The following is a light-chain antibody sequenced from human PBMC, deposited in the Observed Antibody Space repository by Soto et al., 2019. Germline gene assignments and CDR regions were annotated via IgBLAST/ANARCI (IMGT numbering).Light chain of an antibody. Sequence: QSALTQPASVSGSPGQSITISCTGTSSDVGGYNYVSWYQQHPGKAPKLMIYEVSNRPSGVSNRFSGSKSGNTASLTISGLQAEDEADYYCSAYTNRGTVDVFGPGTKLTVL. V-gene: IGLV2-14*01. CDR3: SAYTNRGTVDV. CDR1: SSDVGGYNY. J-gene: IGLJ1*01. CDR2: EVS.